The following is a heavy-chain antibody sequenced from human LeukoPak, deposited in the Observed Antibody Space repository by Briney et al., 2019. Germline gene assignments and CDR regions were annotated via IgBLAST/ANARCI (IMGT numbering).Heavy chain of an antibody. J-gene: IGHJ4*02. CDR1: AYSISIGYY. V-gene: IGHV4-38-2*02. Sequence: PSETLSLTCTVSAYSISIGYYWGWIRQPPGKGLEWIGSIYHSGSTYYNPSLKSRVTISVDTSKNQFSLKLSSVTAADTAVYYCARYGSGSYYQPFDYWGQGTLVTVSS. CDR3: ARYGSGSYYQPFDY. CDR2: IYHSGST. D-gene: IGHD3-10*01.